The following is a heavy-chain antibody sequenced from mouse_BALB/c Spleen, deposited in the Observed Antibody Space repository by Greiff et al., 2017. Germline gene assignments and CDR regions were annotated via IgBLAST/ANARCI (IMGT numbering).Heavy chain of an antibody. D-gene: IGHD2-3*01. CDR3: ARSYDGYYYFDY. J-gene: IGHJ2*01. CDR2: ISSGGSYT. Sequence: EVQLVESGGGLVKPGGSLKLSCAASGFTFSSYAMSWVRQTPEKRLEWVATISSGGSYTYYPDSVKGRFTISRDNAKNTLYLQMSSLRSEDTAMYYCARSYDGYYYFDYWGQGTTLTVSS. V-gene: IGHV5-9-3*01. CDR1: GFTFSSYA.